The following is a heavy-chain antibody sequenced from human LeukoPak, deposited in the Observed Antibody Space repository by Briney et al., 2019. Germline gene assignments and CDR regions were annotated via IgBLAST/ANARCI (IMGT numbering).Heavy chain of an antibody. CDR2: INAYNGNT. D-gene: IGHD3-22*01. J-gene: IGHJ4*02. CDR1: GYTFTSYG. CDR3: ARDHYYDSSGSAGDY. V-gene: IGHV1-18*01. Sequence: ASVKVSCKASGYTFTSYGISWVRQAPGQGLEWMGWINAYNGNTNYAQKLQGRVTMTTDTSTSTAYMELRSLRSDDTAVYYCARDHYYDSSGSAGDYWGQGTLVTVSS.